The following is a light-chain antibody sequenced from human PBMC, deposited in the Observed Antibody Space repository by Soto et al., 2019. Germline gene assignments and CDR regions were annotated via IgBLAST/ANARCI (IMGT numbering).Light chain of an antibody. Sequence: QSVLTQPASVSGSPGQSITISCTGTNGDVGSYDLVSWYQRYPGDAPKLIIYEVNKRPSGISNRFSGSKSGNTALLTIAGLQAEDEDEYCCCSYAGSNSLIFGGGTKLTVL. J-gene: IGLJ2*01. CDR2: EVN. V-gene: IGLV2-23*02. CDR3: CSYAGSNSLI. CDR1: NGDVGSYDL.